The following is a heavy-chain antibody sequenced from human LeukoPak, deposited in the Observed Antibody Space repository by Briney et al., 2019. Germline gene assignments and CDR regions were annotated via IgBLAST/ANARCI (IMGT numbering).Heavy chain of an antibody. J-gene: IGHJ4*02. CDR2: FYPGDSDT. Sequence: GESLKISCQGFGYSFTNYWIGWVRQMPGKGLEWMGIFYPGDSDTRYSPSFQGQVTISADKSISTAYLQWRSLKASDTAMYYCVRHQGIVVPAADYWGQGTLVTVSS. CDR1: GYSFTNYW. D-gene: IGHD2-2*01. CDR3: VRHQGIVVPAADY. V-gene: IGHV5-51*01.